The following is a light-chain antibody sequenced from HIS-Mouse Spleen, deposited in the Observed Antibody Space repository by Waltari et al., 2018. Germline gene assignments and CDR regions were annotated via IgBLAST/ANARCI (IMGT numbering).Light chain of an antibody. Sequence: QSALTPPASVSGSPGQSTTISCTGTTRDVGSSNLVSWYQQHPGKAPKLMIYEGSKRPSGVSNRFSGSKSGNTASLTISGLQAEDEADYYCCSYAGSSTLVFGGGTKLTVL. V-gene: IGLV2-23*01. J-gene: IGLJ3*02. CDR2: EGS. CDR3: CSYAGSSTLV. CDR1: TRDVGSSNL.